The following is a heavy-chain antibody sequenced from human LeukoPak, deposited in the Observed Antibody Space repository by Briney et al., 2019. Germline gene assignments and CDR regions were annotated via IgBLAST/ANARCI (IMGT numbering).Heavy chain of an antibody. Sequence: GGSLRLSYAASGFTFSTFAMSWVRQPPGKGLEGVSGIFPSGGEIHYADSVKGRFTISRDNSKNTLYLQMNSLRAGDTAVYYCAREIYCSGASCSSGLNYWGQGTLVTVSS. CDR2: IFPSGGEI. D-gene: IGHD2-15*01. CDR3: AREIYCSGASCSSGLNY. CDR1: GFTFSTFA. J-gene: IGHJ4*02. V-gene: IGHV3-23*01.